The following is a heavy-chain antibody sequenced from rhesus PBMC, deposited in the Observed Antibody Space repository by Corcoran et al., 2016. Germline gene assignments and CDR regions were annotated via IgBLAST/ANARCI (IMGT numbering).Heavy chain of an antibody. J-gene: IGHJ5-2*02. D-gene: IGHD3-34*01. Sequence: VRQAPGKGPEWVGVIRNKANGGTAEYAASVKGRFTISRDDSQSIASLQMNSLKTEDTAVYYCARRGGYNSLDVWGRGVLVTVSS. CDR3: ARRGGYNSLDV. V-gene: IGHV3-116*02. CDR2: IRNKANGGTA.